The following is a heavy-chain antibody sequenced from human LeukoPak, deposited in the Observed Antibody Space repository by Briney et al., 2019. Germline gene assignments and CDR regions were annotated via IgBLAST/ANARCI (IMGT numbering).Heavy chain of an antibody. CDR2: ISSSSSTI. CDR3: VRGDGWFGELLNFAN. D-gene: IGHD3-10*01. CDR1: GFTFRAYS. J-gene: IGHJ4*02. V-gene: IGHV3-48*02. Sequence: GGSPRLSCAASGFTFRAYSMNWVRQAPGEGPEWVSHISSSSSTIYYADSVKGRVTISRDNAKNSLYLQVNSLRDEDTAVYYCVRGDGWFGELLNFANWGQGTQVTVSS.